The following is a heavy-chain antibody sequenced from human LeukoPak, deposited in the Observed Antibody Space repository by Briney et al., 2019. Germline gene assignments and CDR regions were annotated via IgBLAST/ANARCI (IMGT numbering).Heavy chain of an antibody. CDR2: ITTSDGNT. Sequence: GGSLGLSCAASGFTFNAYDMHWVRQAPGKGLEWVSTITTSDGNTYYADSVKGRFTVSRDNSKNTLFLQMNSLRAEDTAVYYCAKDGGLWVSAHWGDSWGRGTLVTVSS. CDR1: GFTFNAYD. CDR3: AKDGGLWVSAHWGDS. D-gene: IGHD7-27*01. J-gene: IGHJ4*02. V-gene: IGHV3-23*01.